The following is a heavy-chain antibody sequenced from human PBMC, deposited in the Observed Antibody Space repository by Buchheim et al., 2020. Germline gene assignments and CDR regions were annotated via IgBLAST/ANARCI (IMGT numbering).Heavy chain of an antibody. CDR3: ARVGYDSSGYYFYYYGMDV. CDR2: INHSGST. V-gene: IGHV4-34*01. CDR1: GGSFSGYY. Sequence: QVQLQQWGAGLLKPSETLSLTCAVYGGSFSGYYWSWIRQPPGKGLEWIGEINHSGSTNYNPSPKSRVTISVDTSKNQFSLKLSSVTAADTAVYYCARVGYDSSGYYFYYYGMDVWGQGTT. D-gene: IGHD3-22*01. J-gene: IGHJ6*02.